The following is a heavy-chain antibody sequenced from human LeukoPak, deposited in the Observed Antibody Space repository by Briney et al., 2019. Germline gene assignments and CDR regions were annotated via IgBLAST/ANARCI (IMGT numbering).Heavy chain of an antibody. Sequence: SETLSLTCAVYGGSFSAYYWSWIRQPPGKGLEGIGEINHSGSTNYNPSLKSRVTISVDTSKNQFSLKLSSVTAADTAVYYCARRQLWHTRYYYFDYWGQGTLVTVSS. CDR2: INHSGST. CDR1: GGSFSAYY. J-gene: IGHJ4*02. D-gene: IGHD5-18*01. CDR3: ARRQLWHTRYYYFDY. V-gene: IGHV4-34*01.